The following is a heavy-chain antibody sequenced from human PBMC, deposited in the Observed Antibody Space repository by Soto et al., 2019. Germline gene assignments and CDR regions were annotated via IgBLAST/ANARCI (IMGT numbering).Heavy chain of an antibody. CDR1: GFTFSSYG. D-gene: IGHD3-22*01. J-gene: IGHJ4*02. CDR3: AKDYYYDSTDLDY. CDR2: ISYDGSNK. V-gene: IGHV3-30*18. Sequence: VGSLRLSCAASGFTFSSYGMHWVRQAPGKGLEWVAVISYDGSNKYYADSVKGRFTISRDNSKNTLYLQMNSLRAEDTAVYYCAKDYYYDSTDLDYWGQGTLVTVSS.